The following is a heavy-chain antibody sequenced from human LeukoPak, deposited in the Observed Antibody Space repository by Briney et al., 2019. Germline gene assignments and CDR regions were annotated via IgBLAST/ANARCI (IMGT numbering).Heavy chain of an antibody. V-gene: IGHV4-61*02. CDR3: ARGFDDYVWGSYRSYYYYMDV. D-gene: IGHD3-16*02. CDR1: GGSISSGSYY. Sequence: SETLSLTCTVSGGSISSGSYYWSWIRQPAGKGLEWIGRIYTSGSTNYNPSLESRVTISLDTSKNQFSLKLSSVTAAGTAVYYCARGFDDYVWGSYRSYYYYMDVWGKGTTVTISS. J-gene: IGHJ6*03. CDR2: IYTSGST.